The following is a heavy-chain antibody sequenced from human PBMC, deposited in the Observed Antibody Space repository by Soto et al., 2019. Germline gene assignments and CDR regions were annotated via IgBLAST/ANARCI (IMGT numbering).Heavy chain of an antibody. Sequence: QVQLVQSGAEVKKPGASVKVSCKASGYTFTSYGISWVRQAPGQGLEWMGWISAYNGNTNYAQKLQGRVTMTTDTSTRTAYMELRILGSDDTAVYYCAIVRYFDWLGDYYYLDVWGKGTTVTVSS. V-gene: IGHV1-18*01. D-gene: IGHD3-9*01. CDR3: AIVRYFDWLGDYYYLDV. CDR1: GYTFTSYG. J-gene: IGHJ6*03. CDR2: ISAYNGNT.